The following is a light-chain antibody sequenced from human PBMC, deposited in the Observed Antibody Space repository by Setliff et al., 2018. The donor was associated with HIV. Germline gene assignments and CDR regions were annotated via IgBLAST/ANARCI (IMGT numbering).Light chain of an antibody. CDR1: SSDVGAYNY. CDR3: SSYTRGSTLV. Sequence: QSVLTQPRSVSGSPGQSVTISCTGTSSDVGAYNYVSWYQQHPGKAPKLIIFDVSNRPSGVSNRFSGSKSGNTASLTISGLLAEDESDYYCSSYTRGSTLVFGGGTKVTV. CDR2: DVS. J-gene: IGLJ2*01. V-gene: IGLV2-14*03.